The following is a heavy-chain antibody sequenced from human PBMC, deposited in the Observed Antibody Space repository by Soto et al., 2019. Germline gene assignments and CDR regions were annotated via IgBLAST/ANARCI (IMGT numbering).Heavy chain of an antibody. CDR2: IYSGGST. V-gene: IGHV3-53*01. CDR1: GFTVSSNY. J-gene: IGHJ5*02. Sequence: EVQLVESGGGLIQPGGSLRLSCAASGFTVSSNYMSWVRQAPGKGLEWVSVIYSGGSTYYADSVKGRFTISRDNSKNTLYLQMNSLRAEDTAVYYCARVSNKARNSRGSYFWFDPWGQGTLVTVSS. CDR3: ARVSNKARNSRGSYFWFDP. D-gene: IGHD1-26*01.